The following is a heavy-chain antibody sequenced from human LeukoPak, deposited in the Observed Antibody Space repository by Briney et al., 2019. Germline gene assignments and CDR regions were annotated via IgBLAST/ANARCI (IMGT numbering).Heavy chain of an antibody. Sequence: GSLRLPCAASGFTVSSNYMSWVRQAPGKGLEWVSVIYSGGSTYYADSVKGRFTISRHNSKNTLYLQMNSLRAEDTAVYYCAKSRDGYNFFFDYWGQGTLVTVSS. CDR1: GFTVSSNY. V-gene: IGHV3-53*04. J-gene: IGHJ4*02. CDR2: IYSGGST. D-gene: IGHD5-24*01. CDR3: AKSRDGYNFFFDY.